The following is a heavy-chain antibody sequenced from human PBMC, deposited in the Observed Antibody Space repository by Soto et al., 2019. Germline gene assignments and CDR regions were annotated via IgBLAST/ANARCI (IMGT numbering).Heavy chain of an antibody. CDR3: AKLNYDFWSGYYSLGYYYYGMDV. V-gene: IGHV3-23*01. Sequence: GGSLRLSCAASGFTLSSYAMTWVRQAPGNGLEWVSVVSGSGASAYHADSVKGRFTISRDNSKNTLYLQMNSLRAEDTAVYYCAKLNYDFWSGYYSLGYYYYGMDVWGQGTTVTVSS. J-gene: IGHJ6*02. D-gene: IGHD3-3*01. CDR2: VSGSGASA. CDR1: GFTLSSYA.